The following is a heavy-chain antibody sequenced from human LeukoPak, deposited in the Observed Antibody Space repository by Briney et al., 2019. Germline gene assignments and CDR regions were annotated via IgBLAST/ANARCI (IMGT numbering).Heavy chain of an antibody. CDR1: GFTFSTYA. V-gene: IGHV3-23*01. J-gene: IGHJ4*02. CDR2: ISGSGDNT. D-gene: IGHD1-26*01. Sequence: GGSLRLSCAASGFTFSTYAMNWVRQAPGQGLEWVSGISGSGDNTYYADSVRGRFTISRDKSKSTVYLQMNSLGVEGTAIYYCARGRKLGAPTYFFDYWGQGTLVTVSS. CDR3: ARGRKLGAPTYFFDY.